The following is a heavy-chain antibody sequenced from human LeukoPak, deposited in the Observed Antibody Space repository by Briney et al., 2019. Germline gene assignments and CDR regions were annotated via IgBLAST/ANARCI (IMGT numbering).Heavy chain of an antibody. CDR2: INSDGSTT. Sequence: PGGSLRLSCAASGFTFSSYWMHWVRQVPGKGLVWVSRINSDGSTTNYADSVKGGFTISRDNAKNTLYLHMNSLTAEDTAVYYCARKRYGSGWTAGGGQGSLVTVSS. V-gene: IGHV3-74*01. CDR3: ARKRYGSGWTAG. D-gene: IGHD3-3*01. J-gene: IGHJ4*02. CDR1: GFTFSSYW.